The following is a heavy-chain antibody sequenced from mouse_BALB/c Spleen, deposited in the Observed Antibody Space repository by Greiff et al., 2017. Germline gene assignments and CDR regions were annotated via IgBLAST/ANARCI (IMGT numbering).Heavy chain of an antibody. Sequence: VQLQQSGPELVKPGASVRISCKASGYTFTSYYIHWVKQRPGQGLEWIGWIYPGNVNTKYNEKFKGKATLTADKSSSTAYMQLSSLTSEDSAVYFCARYDGYYWYFDVWGAGTTVTVSS. D-gene: IGHD2-2*01. J-gene: IGHJ1*01. CDR1: GYTFTSYY. CDR2: IYPGNVNT. CDR3: ARYDGYYWYFDV. V-gene: IGHV1S56*01.